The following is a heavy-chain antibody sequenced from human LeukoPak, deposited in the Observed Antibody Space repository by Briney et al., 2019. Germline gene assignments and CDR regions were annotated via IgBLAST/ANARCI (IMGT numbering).Heavy chain of an antibody. J-gene: IGHJ6*04. CDR3: ARSLRGYSGLGV. CDR2: IYYSGST. V-gene: IGHV4-59*01. D-gene: IGHD5-12*01. CDR1: GGSISSYY. Sequence: SETLSLTCTVSGGSISSYYWSWIRQPPGKELEWIGYIYYSGSTNYNPSLKSRVTISIDTSKNQFSLQLSSVTAADTAVYYCARSLRGYSGLGVWGKGTTVTISS.